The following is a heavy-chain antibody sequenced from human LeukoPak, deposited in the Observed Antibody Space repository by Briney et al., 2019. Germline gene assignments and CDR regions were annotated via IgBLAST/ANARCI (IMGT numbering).Heavy chain of an antibody. Sequence: GGSLRLSCAASGFTFSSYWMHWVRQAPGKGLVWVSRINSDGSSTSYADSVKGRFTISRDNAKNTLYLQMNSLRAEDTAVYYCARFSLGMPVDYFDYWGQGTLVTVSS. J-gene: IGHJ4*02. V-gene: IGHV3-74*01. CDR1: GFTFSSYW. D-gene: IGHD1-26*01. CDR3: ARFSLGMPVDYFDY. CDR2: INSDGSST.